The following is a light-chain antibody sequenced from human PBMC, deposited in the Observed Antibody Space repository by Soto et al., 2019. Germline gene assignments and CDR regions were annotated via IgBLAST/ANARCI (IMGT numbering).Light chain of an antibody. V-gene: IGKV3-20*01. Sequence: PGERATLSCRASQSVRSNYLAWYQQKPGRAPRLLIYGASSRATGIPDRFSGSGSGTDFTLTISRLEPEDFAVYYCQQYGSSPYTFGQGTKLEIK. CDR3: QQYGSSPYT. CDR1: QSVRSNY. CDR2: GAS. J-gene: IGKJ2*01.